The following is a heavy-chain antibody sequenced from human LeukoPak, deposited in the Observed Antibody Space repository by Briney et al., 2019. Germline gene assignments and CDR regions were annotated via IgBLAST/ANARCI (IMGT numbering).Heavy chain of an antibody. J-gene: IGHJ4*02. CDR2: ISSSSSYI. D-gene: IGHD6-13*01. Sequence: GGSLRLSCAASGFTLSSYSMNWVRQAPGKGLEWVSSISSSSSYIYYADSVKGRFTISRDNAKNSLYLQMNSLRAEDTAVYYCARDLGNSSSWFYWGQGTLVTVSS. CDR1: GFTLSSYS. CDR3: ARDLGNSSSWFY. V-gene: IGHV3-21*01.